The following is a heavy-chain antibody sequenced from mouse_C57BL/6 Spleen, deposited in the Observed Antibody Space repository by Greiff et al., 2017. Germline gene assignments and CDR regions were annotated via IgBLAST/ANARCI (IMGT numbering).Heavy chain of an antibody. D-gene: IGHD1-1*01. CDR1: GFTFSDYG. Sequence: EVQLQESGGGLVKPGGSLKLSCAASGFTFSDYGMHWVRQAPEKGLEWVAYISSGSSTIYYADTVKGRFTISRDNAKNTLFLQMTSLRSEDTAMYYCARSNYYGYYYAMDYWGQGTSVTVSS. V-gene: IGHV5-17*01. J-gene: IGHJ4*01. CDR3: ARSNYYGYYYAMDY. CDR2: ISSGSSTI.